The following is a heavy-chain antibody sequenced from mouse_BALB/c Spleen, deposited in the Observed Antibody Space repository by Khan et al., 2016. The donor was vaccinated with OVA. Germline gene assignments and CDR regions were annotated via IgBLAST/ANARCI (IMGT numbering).Heavy chain of an antibody. J-gene: IGHJ2*01. Sequence: QVRLQQSGPELVKPGASVRISCRASGYTFTHYYIHWVKQRPGQGLEWIGWIYPGYVDTHYNDQFKDKATLTADKSSSTAYMQLIKLTSEDSAVYCCASADSGTVFDYWGQGTTLTVSS. V-gene: IGHV1S56*01. CDR3: ASADSGTVFDY. CDR1: GYTFTHYY. D-gene: IGHD4-1*01. CDR2: IYPGYVDT.